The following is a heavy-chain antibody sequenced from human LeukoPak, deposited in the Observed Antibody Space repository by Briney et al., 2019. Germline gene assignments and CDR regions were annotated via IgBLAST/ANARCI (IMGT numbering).Heavy chain of an antibody. V-gene: IGHV3-21*01. CDR3: ARALYSSGSYNWFDP. J-gene: IGHJ5*02. CDR1: EFTFSDYN. CDR2: ISSTSRYI. Sequence: GGTLRLSCVASEFTFSDYNMNWVRQPPGKGLEWVSSISSTSRYIYYADSVKGRFTVSRDNAKNSVYLQMNSLRAEGTAVYYCARALYSSGSYNWFDPWGQGTLVTVSS. D-gene: IGHD3-10*01.